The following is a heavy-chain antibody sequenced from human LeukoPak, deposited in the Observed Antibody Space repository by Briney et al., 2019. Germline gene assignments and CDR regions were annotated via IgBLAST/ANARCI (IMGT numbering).Heavy chain of an antibody. CDR2: IYYSGST. CDR3: ASEALTVTTQDY. J-gene: IGHJ4*02. D-gene: IGHD4-17*01. CDR1: GGSISSSSYY. Sequence: PSETLSLTCTVSGGSISSSSYYWGWIRQPPGKGLEWIGSIYYSGSTYYNPSLKSRVTISVDTSKNQFSLKLSSVTAADTAVYYCASEALTVTTQDYWGQGTLVTVSS. V-gene: IGHV4-39*07.